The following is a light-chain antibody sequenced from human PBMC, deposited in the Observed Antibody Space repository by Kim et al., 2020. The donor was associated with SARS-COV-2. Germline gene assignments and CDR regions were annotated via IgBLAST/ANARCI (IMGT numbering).Light chain of an antibody. J-gene: IGLJ2*01. V-gene: IGLV6-57*03. CDR2: EDD. CDR3: QSYNRDNVL. CDR1: GGSIDDHY. Sequence: KTVTISCTRSGGSIDDHYVQWYQQRPGGVPTTVIYEDDQRPSGVSDRFSGSIDNSSNSASLTISGLRTEDEADYYCQSYNRDNVLFGGGTQLTVL.